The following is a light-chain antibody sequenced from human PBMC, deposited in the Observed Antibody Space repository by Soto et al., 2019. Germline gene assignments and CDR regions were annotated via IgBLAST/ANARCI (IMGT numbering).Light chain of an antibody. CDR1: SSNIGAGYD. J-gene: IGLJ1*01. CDR3: QSYDSSLTGYV. Sequence: QPVLPQPPSVSGAPGQRVTIACTGSSSNIGAGYDVHWYQQLPGTAPRLLIYANSNRPSGVPDRFSGSKSGTSASLAITGLQAEDEADYYCQSYDSSLTGYVFGTGTKLTVL. V-gene: IGLV1-40*01. CDR2: ANS.